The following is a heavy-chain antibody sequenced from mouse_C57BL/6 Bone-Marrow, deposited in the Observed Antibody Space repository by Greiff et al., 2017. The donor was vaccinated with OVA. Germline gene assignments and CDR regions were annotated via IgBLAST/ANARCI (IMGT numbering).Heavy chain of an antibody. Sequence: EVQLVESEGGLVQPGSSMKLSCTASGFTFSDYYMAWVRQVPEKGLEWVANINYDGSSTYYLDSLKSRFLISRDNAKNILYLQMSSLKSEDTATYYCARGSSYSAPDYWGQGTTLTVSS. CDR1: GFTFSDYY. J-gene: IGHJ2*01. V-gene: IGHV5-16*01. CDR2: INYDGSST. CDR3: ARGSSYSAPDY. D-gene: IGHD1-3*01.